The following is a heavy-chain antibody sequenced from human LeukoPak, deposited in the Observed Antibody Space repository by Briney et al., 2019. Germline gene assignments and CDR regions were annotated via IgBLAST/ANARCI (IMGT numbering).Heavy chain of an antibody. V-gene: IGHV1-18*01. CDR2: ISAYNGNT. Sequence: ASVKVSCKASGYTFTSYGISWVRQAPGQGLEWMGWISAYNGNTNYAQKLQGRVTMTTDTSTSTAYMELRSLRSDDTAVYYCARGSEDIVLMVYGPFDYWGQGTLVTVSS. J-gene: IGHJ4*02. D-gene: IGHD2-8*01. CDR3: ARGSEDIVLMVYGPFDY. CDR1: GYTFTSYG.